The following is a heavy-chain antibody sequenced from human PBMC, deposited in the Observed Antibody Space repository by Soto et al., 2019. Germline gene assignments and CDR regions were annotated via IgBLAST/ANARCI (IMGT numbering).Heavy chain of an antibody. V-gene: IGHV4-39*02. CDR1: GGSISSSNYY. J-gene: IGHJ5*02. D-gene: IGHD2-15*01. CDR2: FHYSGIT. Sequence: SETLSLTCTVSGGSISSSNYYWGWIRQPPGKGLEWIASFHYSGITYYNPSLKSRVTVSVDTSKNQFSVKLSSVNAADTAVYYCARDIVVVGSGFDPWGQGTLVTVSS. CDR3: ARDIVVVGSGFDP.